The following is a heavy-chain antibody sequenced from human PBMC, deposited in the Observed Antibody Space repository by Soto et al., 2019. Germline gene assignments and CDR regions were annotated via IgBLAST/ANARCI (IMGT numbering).Heavy chain of an antibody. CDR2: IIPIFGTA. D-gene: IGHD4-17*01. CDR1: GGTFSSYA. CDR3: ARPDFGDYWYFDL. Sequence: SPVKVSCKASGGTFSSYAISWLRQAPGQGLEWMGGIIPIFGTAKYSQKFQGRVTITADESATTVYMELNSLRSEDTAVYYCARPDFGDYWYFDLWGRGTLVTVSS. V-gene: IGHV1-69*13. J-gene: IGHJ2*01.